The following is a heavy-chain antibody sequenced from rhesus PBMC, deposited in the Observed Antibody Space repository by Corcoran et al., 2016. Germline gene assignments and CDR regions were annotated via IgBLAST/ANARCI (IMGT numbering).Heavy chain of an antibody. V-gene: IGHV4-73*01. CDR1: GGSISGYY. CDR3: ARDVPPTVTTEFDY. J-gene: IGHJ4*01. D-gene: IGHD4-35*01. Sequence: QVKLQQWGEGLVKPSETLSLTCAVYGGSISGYYWSWIRQPPGKGLEWIGNIDGNSASTNYNPARKNRVTMSKDTAKNQFSLKLSSVTAADTAVYYCARDVPPTVTTEFDYWGQGVLVTVSS. CDR2: IDGNSAST.